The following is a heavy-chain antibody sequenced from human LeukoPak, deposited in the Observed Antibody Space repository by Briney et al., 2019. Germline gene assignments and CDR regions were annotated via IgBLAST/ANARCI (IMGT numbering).Heavy chain of an antibody. CDR2: LTTGGST. Sequence: GGSLRLSCAASGFTFSSYGMSWVRQAPGRGLEWVSSLTTGGSTFYADSVKGRFTISRDNSKNSLYLQMNSLRAEDTAVYYCARALIGYYFDYWGQGTLVTVSS. D-gene: IGHD2-8*01. J-gene: IGHJ4*02. CDR3: ARALIGYYFDY. V-gene: IGHV3-23*01. CDR1: GFTFSSYG.